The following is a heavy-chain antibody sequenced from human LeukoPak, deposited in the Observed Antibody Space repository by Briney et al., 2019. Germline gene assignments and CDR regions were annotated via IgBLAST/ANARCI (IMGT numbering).Heavy chain of an antibody. CDR2: TYYRSKWYN. Sequence: SQTLSLTCAISGDIVSSNSAVWNWIRQSPSRGLEWLGRTYYRSKWYNDYAVSVKSRITINPDTSKNQFSLQLNSVTPEDTAVYYCARDSPLTTVTTFPYWYFDLWGRGTLVTVSS. CDR3: ARDSPLTTVTTFPYWYFDL. V-gene: IGHV6-1*01. D-gene: IGHD4-11*01. J-gene: IGHJ2*01. CDR1: GDIVSSNSAV.